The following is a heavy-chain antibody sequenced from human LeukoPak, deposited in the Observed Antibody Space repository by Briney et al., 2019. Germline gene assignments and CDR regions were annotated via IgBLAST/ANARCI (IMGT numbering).Heavy chain of an antibody. CDR1: GYTFTSYG. Sequence: EASVKVSCKASGYTFTSYGISWVRQAPGQGLEWMGWISAYSGNTNYAQKLQGRVTMTTDTSTSTAYMELRSLRSDDTAVYYCARVLGIAARPLYYYYYYMDVWGKGTTVTVSS. CDR2: ISAYSGNT. J-gene: IGHJ6*03. CDR3: ARVLGIAARPLYYYYYYMDV. V-gene: IGHV1-18*01. D-gene: IGHD6-6*01.